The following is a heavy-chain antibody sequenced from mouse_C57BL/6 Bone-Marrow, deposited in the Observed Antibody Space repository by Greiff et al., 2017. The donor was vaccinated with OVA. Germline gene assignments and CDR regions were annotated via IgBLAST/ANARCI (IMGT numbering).Heavy chain of an antibody. J-gene: IGHJ4*01. CDR1: GYTFTNYW. D-gene: IGHD2-13*01. V-gene: IGHV1-63*01. Sequence: VQLQQSGAELVRPGTSVKMSCKASGYTFTNYWIGWAKQRPGHGLEWIGDIYPGGGYTNYNEKFKGQATLTEDKSSSTAYMQFSRLTSEDSAIYDSARAWGDWGDYWGQGTSVTVSS. CDR2: IYPGGGYT. CDR3: ARAWGDWGDY.